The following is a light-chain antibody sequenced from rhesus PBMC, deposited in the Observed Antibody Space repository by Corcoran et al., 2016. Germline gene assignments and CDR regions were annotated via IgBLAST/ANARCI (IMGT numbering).Light chain of an antibody. CDR2: DAS. Sequence: DIQMTQSPSSLSASVGDRVTITCRASQGIRNYLAWYQQKPGKALKLLIYDASTLQTGVPSKFSASGSGTDFTLTINSLQPEDFATYFCQQHSNYPFTFGPGTKLDIK. CDR3: QQHSNYPFT. J-gene: IGKJ3*01. CDR1: QGIRNY. V-gene: IGKV1-25*01.